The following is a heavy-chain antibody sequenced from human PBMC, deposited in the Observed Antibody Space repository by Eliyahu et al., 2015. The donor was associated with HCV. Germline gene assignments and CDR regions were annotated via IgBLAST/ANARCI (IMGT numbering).Heavy chain of an antibody. D-gene: IGHD2-2*01. CDR3: ARAQIYGVPADVA. CDR2: VHNRGIT. J-gene: IGHJ5*02. V-gene: IGHV4-4*02. CDR1: GASITSSNW. Sequence: QVHLQESGPGLVKPSGTLSLTCAVSGASITSSNWWSWVRQAPGKGLEWIGEVHNRGITNYNPSLKSRVTISVDKAKNLFSLKLTSLTAADTAKYFCARAQIYGVPADVAWGQGTLVTVSS.